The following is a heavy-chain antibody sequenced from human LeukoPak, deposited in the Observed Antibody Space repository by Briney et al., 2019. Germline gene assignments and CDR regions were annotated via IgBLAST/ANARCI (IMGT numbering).Heavy chain of an antibody. CDR1: GFTFSMFD. CDR3: ARDSSVVRYFDWSDYFDY. Sequence: GSLRLSCAASGFTFSMFDMHWVRQAPGKGLEWLAVISSDGINKKYADSVKGRFTSSRENSKNTVHLQMNNLRPDDTAIYYCARDSSVVRYFDWSDYFDYWGQGTVVTVSS. CDR2: ISSDGINK. D-gene: IGHD3-9*01. J-gene: IGHJ4*02. V-gene: IGHV3-30*03.